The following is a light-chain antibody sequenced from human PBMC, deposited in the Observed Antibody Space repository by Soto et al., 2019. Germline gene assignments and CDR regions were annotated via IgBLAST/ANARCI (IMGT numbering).Light chain of an antibody. CDR3: QQYGSSGT. CDR2: GAS. J-gene: IGKJ1*01. Sequence: EIVLTQSPGTLSLSPGERATLSCRASQSVSSSYLAWYQQKPGQAPRLLIHGASSRATGIPDRFSGSGPETEFTLTISSLEPEDFAVYYCQQYGSSGTFGQGTKVDIK. CDR1: QSVSSSY. V-gene: IGKV3-20*01.